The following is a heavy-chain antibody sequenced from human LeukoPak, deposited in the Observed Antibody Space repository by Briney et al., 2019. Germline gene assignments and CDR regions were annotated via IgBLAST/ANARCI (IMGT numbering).Heavy chain of an antibody. D-gene: IGHD2-2*01. V-gene: IGHV4-61*01. CDR3: ARVPAY. J-gene: IGHJ4*02. CDR2: IYYSGST. CDR1: GYSISSGYY. Sequence: SETLSLTCTVSGYSISSGYYWGWIRQPPGKGLEWIGYIYYSGSTNYNPSLKSRVTISVDTSKNQFSLKLSSVTAADTAVYYCARVPAYWGQGTLVTVSS.